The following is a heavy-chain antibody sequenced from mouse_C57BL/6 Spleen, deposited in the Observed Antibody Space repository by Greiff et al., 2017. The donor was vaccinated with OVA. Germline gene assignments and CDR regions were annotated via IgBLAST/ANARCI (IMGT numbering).Heavy chain of an antibody. D-gene: IGHD2-4*01. V-gene: IGHV1-52*01. Sequence: QVQLQQPGAELVRPGSSVKLSCKASGYTFTSYWMHWVKQRPIQGLEWIGNIDPSDSETHYNQKFKDKATLTVDKSSSTAYMKLSSLTTEDSAVYDCARGWDYDEGFDYWGQGTTLTVSS. CDR1: GYTFTSYW. J-gene: IGHJ2*01. CDR2: IDPSDSET. CDR3: ARGWDYDEGFDY.